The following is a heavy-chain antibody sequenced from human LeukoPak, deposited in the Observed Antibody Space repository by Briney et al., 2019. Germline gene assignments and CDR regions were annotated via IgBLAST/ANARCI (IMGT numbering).Heavy chain of an antibody. J-gene: IGHJ5*02. CDR1: GGSISSSSYY. CDR2: IYYSGST. CDR3: ARVSHYYGPNWFDP. V-gene: IGHV4-39*01. D-gene: IGHD3-10*01. Sequence: SETLSLTCTVSGGSISSSSYYWGWIRQPPGKGLEWIGSIYYSGSTYYNPSLKSRVTISVDTSKNQFSLKLSSVTAADTAVYYCARVSHYYGPNWFDPWGQGTLVTVSS.